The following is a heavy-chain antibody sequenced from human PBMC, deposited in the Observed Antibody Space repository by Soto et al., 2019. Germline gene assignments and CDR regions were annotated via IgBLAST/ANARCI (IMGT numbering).Heavy chain of an antibody. CDR1: GQSFSGHS. J-gene: IGHJ4*02. D-gene: IGHD1-1*01. Sequence: QVQLQQWGAGLVKPSETLSLSCAVYGQSFSGHSWAWIRQSPGKGLEWIGEINESGSTYYNPSLKSRVTISADTSKNQFSLKLSFVSAADTAVYFCARGSGIVALPGELEDVNYDYWGQGTLVNVSS. CDR3: ARGSGIVALPGELEDVNYDY. CDR2: INESGST. V-gene: IGHV4-34*01.